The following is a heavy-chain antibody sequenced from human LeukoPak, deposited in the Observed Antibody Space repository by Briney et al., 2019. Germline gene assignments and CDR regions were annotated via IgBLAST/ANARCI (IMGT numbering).Heavy chain of an antibody. CDR3: ARAGIWGSYRNAAFDY. CDR2: IYYSGST. CDR1: GGSISSNNW. Sequence: PSGTLSLTCAVSGGSISSNNWWGWVRQPPGKGLEWIGYIYYSGSTNYNPSLKSRVTISLDTSKNQFSLKLSSVTAADRAVYYCARAGIWGSYRNAAFDYWGQGTLVTVSS. D-gene: IGHD3-16*02. V-gene: IGHV4-4*02. J-gene: IGHJ4*02.